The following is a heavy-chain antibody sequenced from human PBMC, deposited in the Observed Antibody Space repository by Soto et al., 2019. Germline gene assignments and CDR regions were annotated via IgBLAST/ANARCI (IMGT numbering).Heavy chain of an antibody. J-gene: IGHJ4*02. V-gene: IGHV3-30-3*01. D-gene: IGHD2-8*01. Sequence: QVQLVASGGGVVQPGRSLRISCAASGFTFSSYAMHWVRQAPGKGLEWVAVISYDGSNKYYADSVKGRFTISRDNSKNTLYLQMNSLRAEDTAVYYCARDRGYCTNGVCSYYFDYWGQGTLVTVSS. CDR2: ISYDGSNK. CDR3: ARDRGYCTNGVCSYYFDY. CDR1: GFTFSSYA.